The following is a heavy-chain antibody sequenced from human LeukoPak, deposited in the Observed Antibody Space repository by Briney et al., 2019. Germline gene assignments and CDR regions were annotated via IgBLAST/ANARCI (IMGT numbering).Heavy chain of an antibody. CDR3: ARASDYDSSAYYYFDY. D-gene: IGHD3-22*01. CDR1: GGSISSGDYS. Sequence: PSQTLSLTCAVSGGSISSGDYSWSWIRQPPGKGLEWIGYIYHSGSTYYNPSLKSRVSISVDRSKNQFSLKLSSVTAADTAVYYCARASDYDSSAYYYFDYWGQGTLVTVSS. J-gene: IGHJ4*02. CDR2: IYHSGST. V-gene: IGHV4-30-2*01.